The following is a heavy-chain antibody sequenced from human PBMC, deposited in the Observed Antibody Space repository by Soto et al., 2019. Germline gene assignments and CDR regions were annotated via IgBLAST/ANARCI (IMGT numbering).Heavy chain of an antibody. D-gene: IGHD3-22*01. CDR1: GYTFTSYG. Sequence: ASVKVSCKASGYTFTSYGISWVRQAPGQGLEWMGWISAYNGNTNYAQKLQGRVTMTTDTSTSTAYMELRSLRSDDTAVYYCARDLYYDSSGYPTQEFDYWGQGTLVTVS. J-gene: IGHJ4*02. CDR2: ISAYNGNT. CDR3: ARDLYYDSSGYPTQEFDY. V-gene: IGHV1-18*01.